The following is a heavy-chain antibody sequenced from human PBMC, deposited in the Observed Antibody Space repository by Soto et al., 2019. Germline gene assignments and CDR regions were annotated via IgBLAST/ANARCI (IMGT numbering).Heavy chain of an antibody. D-gene: IGHD1-26*01. V-gene: IGHV3-23*01. J-gene: IGHJ5*02. CDR2: ISGSGFKK. CDR3: AKNQGVELVPLATVDWFDP. Sequence: GGSLRLSCAASGFIFENFGMSWVRQAPGKGLEWISSISGSGFKKYYADSVKGRFTISGDNSKSTVYLELNNLSAEDTAVYHCAKNQGVELVPLATVDWFDPWGQGSVVTVSS. CDR1: GFIFENFG.